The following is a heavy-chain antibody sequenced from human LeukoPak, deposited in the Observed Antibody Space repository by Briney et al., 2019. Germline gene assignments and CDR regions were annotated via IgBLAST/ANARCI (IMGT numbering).Heavy chain of an antibody. J-gene: IGHJ4*02. CDR3: ARDLGIPSEYFDY. CDR2: IKQDGSEK. Sequence: GGSLRLSCAASGFTFSSYWMSWVRQAPGKGLEWVANIKQDGSEKYYVDSVKGRFTISRDDAKNSLYLQMNSLRAEDTAVYYCARDLGIPSEYFDYWGQGTLVTVSS. V-gene: IGHV3-7*01. D-gene: IGHD2-21*01. CDR1: GFTFSSYW.